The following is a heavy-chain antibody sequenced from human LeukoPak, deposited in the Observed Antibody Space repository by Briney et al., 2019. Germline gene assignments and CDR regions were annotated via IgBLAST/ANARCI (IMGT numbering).Heavy chain of an antibody. CDR1: GGSISSGGYY. D-gene: IGHD6-13*01. J-gene: IGHJ4*02. Sequence: SETLSLTCTVSGGSISSGGYYWSWIRQHPGKGLEWIGYIYYSGSTYYNPSLKSRVTISVDTSKNQFSLKLSSVTAADTAVYYCARAQGIAAAAEEIDYWGQGTLVTLSS. CDR3: ARAQGIAAAAEEIDY. V-gene: IGHV4-31*03. CDR2: IYYSGST.